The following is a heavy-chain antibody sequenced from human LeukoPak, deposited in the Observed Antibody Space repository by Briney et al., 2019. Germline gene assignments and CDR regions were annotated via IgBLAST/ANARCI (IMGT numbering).Heavy chain of an antibody. Sequence: GGSLRLSCAASGFTFSSYAMSWVRQAPGKGLEWVSAISISGESAYYADSVKGRFTISRDTSRNTLYLQMHSLRAEDTAVYYCARLISTSSSRLSDYWGQGTLVTVSS. V-gene: IGHV3-23*01. CDR3: ARLISTSSSRLSDY. CDR2: ISISGESA. D-gene: IGHD6-6*01. CDR1: GFTFSSYA. J-gene: IGHJ4*02.